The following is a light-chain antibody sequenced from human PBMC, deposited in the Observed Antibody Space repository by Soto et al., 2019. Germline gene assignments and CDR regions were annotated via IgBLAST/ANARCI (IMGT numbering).Light chain of an antibody. CDR2: DAS. CDR3: HQRQSWPRT. CDR1: QSVSSY. Sequence: ELVLTQSPATQSLSPGERATLSCRASQSVSSYLAWYQQKPGQAPRLLIYDASNRATGIPARFSGSGSGTDFTLTISDVQPEDFALYYCHQRQSWPRTFGQGTMVDVK. J-gene: IGKJ1*01. V-gene: IGKV3-11*01.